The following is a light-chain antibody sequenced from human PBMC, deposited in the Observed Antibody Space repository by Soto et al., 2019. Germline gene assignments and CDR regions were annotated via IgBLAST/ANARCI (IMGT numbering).Light chain of an antibody. CDR3: QKCNNWPWT. Sequence: IVMTQSPGTLSVFPGERATLSCWASQSVGTNLAWYQQKPGQAPRRLIYAASTRATGIPARSSGSGSGTAFPLTISGLQSEDFAVYYCQKCNNWPWTFGQGTKVEIK. CDR2: AAS. V-gene: IGKV3-15*01. CDR1: QSVGTN. J-gene: IGKJ1*01.